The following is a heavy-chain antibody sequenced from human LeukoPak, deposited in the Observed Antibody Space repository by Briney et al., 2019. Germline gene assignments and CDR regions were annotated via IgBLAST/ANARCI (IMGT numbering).Heavy chain of an antibody. CDR3: ARWGSIAARWGAFDI. J-gene: IGHJ3*02. V-gene: IGHV1-69*06. CDR1: GGTFSSYA. CDR2: IIPIFGTA. Sequence: ASVKVSCKASGGTFSSYAISWVRQAPGQGLEWMGGIIPIFGTANYAQKFQGRVTITADKSTSTAYMELSSLRSEDTAVYYCARWGSIAARWGAFDIWGQGTMVTVSS. D-gene: IGHD6-6*01.